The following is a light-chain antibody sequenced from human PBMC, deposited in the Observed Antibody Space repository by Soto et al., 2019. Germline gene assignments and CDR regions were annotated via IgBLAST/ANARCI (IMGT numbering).Light chain of an antibody. CDR3: QQYNNWPPWT. J-gene: IGKJ1*01. Sequence: EVVMTQSPATLSVSAGERATLSCRASQSVTTNMAWYQQKPGQAPRLLIYGASTRATGIPARFSGSGSGTDFTLTISSLQSEDFAVYYCQQYNNWPPWTFGQGTKVDTK. CDR1: QSVTTN. CDR2: GAS. V-gene: IGKV3-15*01.